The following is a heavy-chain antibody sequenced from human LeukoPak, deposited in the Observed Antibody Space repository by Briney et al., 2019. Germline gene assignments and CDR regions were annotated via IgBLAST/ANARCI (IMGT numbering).Heavy chain of an antibody. V-gene: IGHV1-69*05. CDR1: GGTFSSYA. D-gene: IGHD5-18*01. Sequence: ASVKVSCKDSGGTFSSYAISWVRQAPGQGLECMGGIIPIFGTANYAQKFQGRVTITTDESTSTAYMELSSLRSEDTAVYYCAREGPSYSLGYRRRYYYMDVWGKGTTVTVSS. CDR2: IIPIFGTA. J-gene: IGHJ6*03. CDR3: AREGPSYSLGYRRRYYYMDV.